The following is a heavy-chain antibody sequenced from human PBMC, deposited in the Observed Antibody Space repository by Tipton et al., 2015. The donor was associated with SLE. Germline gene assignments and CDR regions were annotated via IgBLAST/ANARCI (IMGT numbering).Heavy chain of an antibody. CDR2: IYSDASIT. CDR1: GFNFNVYW. J-gene: IGHJ4*02. CDR3: AKANFDWSYFDF. V-gene: IGHV3-74*01. Sequence: GSLRLSCAASGFNFNVYWMHWVRQAPGKGPVWVSRIYSDASITTYADSVKGRFTISRDNAKNTLYLQMNSLSAEDTAIYYCAKANFDWSYFDFWGQGTLVTVSS. D-gene: IGHD3-9*01.